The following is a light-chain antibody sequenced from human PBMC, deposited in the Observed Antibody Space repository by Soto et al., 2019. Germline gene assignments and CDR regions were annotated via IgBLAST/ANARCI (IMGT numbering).Light chain of an antibody. V-gene: IGKV1-27*01. Sequence: DIQMTQSPSSLSASVGDTVTITCRASQDIINHLAWYQQRPGKVPNLLIYGASTLHSGVPSRFRGSGSGTNFTPPIRSLQPEDVATYYCQNYHLALGTFGQGTRLEIK. J-gene: IGKJ5*01. CDR1: QDIINH. CDR2: GAS. CDR3: QNYHLALGT.